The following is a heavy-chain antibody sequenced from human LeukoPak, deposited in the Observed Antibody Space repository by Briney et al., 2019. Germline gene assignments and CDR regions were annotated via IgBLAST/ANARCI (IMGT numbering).Heavy chain of an antibody. V-gene: IGHV3-48*03. CDR3: ARDQGVAVASY. J-gene: IGHJ4*02. D-gene: IGHD6-19*01. Sequence: GGSLRLSCAASGFTFSSYEMNWVRQAPGKGLEWVSYISSSSSTIYYADSVKGRFTISRDNAKNSLYLQMNSLRAEDTAVYYCARDQGVAVASYWGQGTLVTVSS. CDR1: GFTFSSYE. CDR2: ISSSSSTI.